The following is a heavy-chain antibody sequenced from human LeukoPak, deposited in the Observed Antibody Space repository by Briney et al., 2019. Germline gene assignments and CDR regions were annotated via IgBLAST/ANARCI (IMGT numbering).Heavy chain of an antibody. D-gene: IGHD3-3*01. V-gene: IGHV3-30*04. CDR3: ARWNNDFWSGYYSYFDY. J-gene: IGHJ4*02. CDR2: ISYDGSNK. Sequence: GGSLRPSWAPSGLTLGTYAMHWASQPPGRGLEWVAFISYDGSNKYYADSVKGRFTITRDNSKNTMYLKMNSLRAEDTAVYYCARWNNDFWSGYYSYFDYWGQGTLVTVSS. CDR1: GLTLGTYA.